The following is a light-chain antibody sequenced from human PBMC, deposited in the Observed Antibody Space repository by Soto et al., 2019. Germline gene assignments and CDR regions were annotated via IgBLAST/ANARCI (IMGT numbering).Light chain of an antibody. CDR3: CSYAGSSTWV. CDR1: RSDVGGYNY. J-gene: IGLJ3*02. CDR2: DVN. Sequence: HSALTQPRSVSGSPGQSVTISCTGTRSDVGGYNYVSWYQQHSGKAPKLMISDVNKRPSGVPDRFSGSKSGNTASLIISGLQAGDEADYYCCSYAGSSTWVFGGGTKLTVL. V-gene: IGLV2-11*01.